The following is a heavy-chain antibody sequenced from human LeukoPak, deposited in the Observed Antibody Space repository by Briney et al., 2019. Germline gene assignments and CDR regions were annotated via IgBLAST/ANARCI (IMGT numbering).Heavy chain of an antibody. V-gene: IGHV3-64D*09. CDR3: VKDLRSDFMGVLSRYLSY. Sequence: PGGSLRLSCSASGLTFSSFAMRWVRQAPGKGLEYVVAISRNGGSTYYADSVKGRFTISRDNSKNTLYLQMSSLRAEDTAVYLCVKDLRSDFMGVLSRYLSYWGQGTLVTVSS. J-gene: IGHJ4*02. D-gene: IGHD2/OR15-2a*01. CDR1: GLTFSSFA. CDR2: ISRNGGST.